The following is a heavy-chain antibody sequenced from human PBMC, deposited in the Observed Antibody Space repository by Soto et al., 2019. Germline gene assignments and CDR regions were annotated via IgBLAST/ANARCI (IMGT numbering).Heavy chain of an antibody. J-gene: IGHJ4*02. CDR2: INAGNGNT. Sequence: QVQLVQSGAEVKKPGASVKVSCKASGYTFTSYAMHWVRQAPGQRLEWMGWINAGNGNTKYSQKFQGRVTITRDTSASTAYMELSSLRSEDTAVYYCARDYCSGGSCQSPDCDYLGQGTLVTVSS. CDR1: GYTFTSYA. CDR3: ARDYCSGGSCQSPDCDY. V-gene: IGHV1-3*01. D-gene: IGHD2-15*01.